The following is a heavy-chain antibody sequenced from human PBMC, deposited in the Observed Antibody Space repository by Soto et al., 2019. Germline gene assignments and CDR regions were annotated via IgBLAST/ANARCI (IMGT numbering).Heavy chain of an antibody. CDR2: IYHSGST. V-gene: IGHV4-4*02. J-gene: IGHJ4*02. CDR1: GGSISSSNW. CDR3: ARAEGWAYCGGDCYSTFDY. D-gene: IGHD2-21*02. Sequence: SETLSLTCAVSGGSISSSNWWSWVRQPPGKGLEWIGEIYHSGSTNYNPSLKSRATISVDKSKNQFSLKLSSVTAADTAVYYCARAEGWAYCGGDCYSTFDYWGQGTLVTVSS.